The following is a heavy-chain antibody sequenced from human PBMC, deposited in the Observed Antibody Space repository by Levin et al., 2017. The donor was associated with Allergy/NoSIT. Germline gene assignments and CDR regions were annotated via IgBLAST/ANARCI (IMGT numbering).Heavy chain of an antibody. D-gene: IGHD2-2*01. V-gene: IGHV4-61*02. CDR2: IYTSGST. J-gene: IGHJ4*02. CDR3: AAYCSSTSCYDGSFDY. Sequence: SQTLSLTCTVSGGSISSGSYYWSWIRQPAGKGLEWIGRIYTSGSTNYNPSLKSRVTISVDTSKNQFSLKLSSVTAADTAVYYCAAYCSSTSCYDGSFDYWGQGTLVTVSS. CDR1: GGSISSGSYY.